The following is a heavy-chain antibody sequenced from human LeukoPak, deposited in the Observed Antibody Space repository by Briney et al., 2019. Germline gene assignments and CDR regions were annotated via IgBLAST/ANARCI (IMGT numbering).Heavy chain of an antibody. CDR1: GGSISSSSYY. Sequence: SETLSLTCTVSGGSISSSSYYWGWIRQPPGKGLEWIGSIYYSGSTYYNPSLKSRVTISVDTSKNQFSLKLSSVTAADTAVYYCARDPYENYYDSSGYYSSDAFDIWGQGTMVTVSS. CDR2: IYYSGST. J-gene: IGHJ3*02. D-gene: IGHD3-22*01. V-gene: IGHV4-39*07. CDR3: ARDPYENYYDSSGYYSSDAFDI.